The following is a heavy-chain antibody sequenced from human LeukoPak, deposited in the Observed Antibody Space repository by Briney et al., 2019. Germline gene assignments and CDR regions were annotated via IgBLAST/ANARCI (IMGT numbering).Heavy chain of an antibody. V-gene: IGHV4-38-2*02. D-gene: IGHD3-9*01. Sequence: PSETLSLTCTVSGYSLTSGYYWGWIRQPPGKGLEWIASIFHSGSTFYNPSVKSRVTISVDTSKNQFSLKLSSVTAADTAVYYCARVGYGILTGYYNWFDPWGQGTLVTVSS. CDR3: ARVGYGILTGYYNWFDP. CDR2: IFHSGST. CDR1: GYSLTSGYY. J-gene: IGHJ5*02.